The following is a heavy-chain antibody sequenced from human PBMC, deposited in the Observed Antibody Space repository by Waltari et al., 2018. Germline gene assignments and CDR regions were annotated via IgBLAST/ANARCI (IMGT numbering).Heavy chain of an antibody. CDR2: IMTDGSEE. CDR1: GFTLRSYW. J-gene: IGHJ3*02. CDR3: ARDQWFAFDI. V-gene: IGHV3-7*01. Sequence: EVQLVESGGGLVQLGGSLRFSCAASGFTLRSYWMSSVRHAPGKGLEWVANIMTDGSEEYYVDSVRGRFTISRDNAKNSLFLQMNSLRPEDTAVYYCARDQWFAFDIWGQGTMVTVSS. D-gene: IGHD3-22*01.